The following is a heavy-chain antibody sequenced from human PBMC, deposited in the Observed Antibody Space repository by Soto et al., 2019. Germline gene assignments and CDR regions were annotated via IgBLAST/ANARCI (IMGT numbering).Heavy chain of an antibody. CDR3: ARDGGRHSGGIDY. D-gene: IGHD1-26*01. CDR2: IIPIFGTA. V-gene: IGHV1-69*01. CDR1: GGTFSSYS. Sequence: QVQMVQSGAEVKKPGSSVKVSCKASGGTFSSYSINWVRQAPGQGLEWMGEIIPIFGTANYAQKFQGRVTITADESTSTAYMELSSLRSEDTAVYFCARDGGRHSGGIDYWGQGTLVTVSS. J-gene: IGHJ4*02.